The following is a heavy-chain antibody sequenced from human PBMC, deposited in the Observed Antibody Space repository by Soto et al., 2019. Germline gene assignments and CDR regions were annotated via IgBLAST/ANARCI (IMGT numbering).Heavy chain of an antibody. V-gene: IGHV4-39*07. CDR3: AREEVATDAFDI. CDR2: IYYNGST. D-gene: IGHD5-12*01. CDR1: GGSISSSNYY. J-gene: IGHJ3*02. Sequence: SETLSLTCTVFGGSISSSNYYWGWIRQPPGKGLEWIGYIYYNGSTNFNPSLKSRVTISVDTSKNQFSLKLSSVTAADTAVYYCAREEVATDAFDIWGQGTMVTVSS.